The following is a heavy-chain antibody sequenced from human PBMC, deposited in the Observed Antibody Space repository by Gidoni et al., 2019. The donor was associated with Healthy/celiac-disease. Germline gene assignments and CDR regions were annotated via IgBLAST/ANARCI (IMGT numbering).Heavy chain of an antibody. CDR2: ISSSGSTI. Sequence: EVQLVESGGGWVQPGGSLRLSCAASGFPFSSYEMHWVRQAPGKGLEWVSYISSSGSTIYYADSVKGRFTISRDNAKNSLYLQMNSLRAEDTAVYYCAATYYDFWSGYYTWGQGTLVTVSS. J-gene: IGHJ5*02. CDR1: GFPFSSYE. V-gene: IGHV3-48*03. CDR3: AATYYDFWSGYYT. D-gene: IGHD3-3*01.